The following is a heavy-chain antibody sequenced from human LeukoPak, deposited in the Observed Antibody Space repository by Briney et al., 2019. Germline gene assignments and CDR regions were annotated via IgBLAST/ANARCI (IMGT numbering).Heavy chain of an antibody. CDR1: GGSFSGYY. CDR2: IYHSGST. D-gene: IGHD3-22*01. V-gene: IGHV4-38-2*01. J-gene: IGHJ5*02. CDR3: ARAQETYYYGSSGRGDWFDP. Sequence: SETLSLTCAVYGGSFSGYYWGWIRQPPGKGLEWIGSIYHSGSTYYNPSLKSRVTISVDTSKNQFSLKLSSVTAADTAVYYCARAQETYYYGSSGRGDWFDPWGQGTLVTVSS.